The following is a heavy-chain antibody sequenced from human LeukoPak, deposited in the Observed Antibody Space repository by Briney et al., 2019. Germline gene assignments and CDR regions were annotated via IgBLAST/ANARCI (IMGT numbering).Heavy chain of an antibody. J-gene: IGHJ4*02. Sequence: GGSLRLSCAASGFTFSSYAMSWVRQAPGKGLEWVSTISSSGGSTYYADSVKGRFTISRDNSKNTLYLQMNSLRAEVTAVYYCAKVVGATTRGYFDYWGQGTLVTVSS. CDR3: AKVVGATTRGYFDY. CDR2: ISSSGGST. CDR1: GFTFSSYA. V-gene: IGHV3-23*01. D-gene: IGHD1-26*01.